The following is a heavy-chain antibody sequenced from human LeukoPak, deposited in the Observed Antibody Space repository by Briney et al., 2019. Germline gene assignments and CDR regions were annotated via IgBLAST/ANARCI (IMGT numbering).Heavy chain of an antibody. J-gene: IGHJ4*02. CDR1: GGSISSSGYY. CDR2: IHYSGST. Sequence: SETLSLTCTVSGGSISSSGYYWGWIRQPPGKGLEGIGSIHYSGSTYHNPSLKSRVTISVDTPKNQCSLKLSSVTVADTAVYYCARQSGPVDYWGQGTLVTVSS. V-gene: IGHV4-39*01. CDR3: ARQSGPVDY.